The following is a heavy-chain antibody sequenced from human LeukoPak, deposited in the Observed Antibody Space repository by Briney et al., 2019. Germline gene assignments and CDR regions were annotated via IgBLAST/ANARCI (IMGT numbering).Heavy chain of an antibody. D-gene: IGHD6-13*01. CDR2: INDNGSTR. CDR3: AKVAAAALYYYYGMDV. CDR1: GCTFSHYA. J-gene: IGHJ6*02. Sequence: GGSLTLSCGASGCTFSHYAMSWVRQAPGTGLEGVSGINDNGSTRFYAASVKGRFTISRDNSKNTLYLQMNSLRAEDTALYYCAKVAAAALYYYYGMDVWGQGTTVTVSS. V-gene: IGHV3-23*01.